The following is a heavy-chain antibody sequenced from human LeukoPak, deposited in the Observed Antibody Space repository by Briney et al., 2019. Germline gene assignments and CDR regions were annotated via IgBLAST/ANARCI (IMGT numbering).Heavy chain of an antibody. CDR1: GYTFTNYG. Sequence: SVKLSCTASGYTFTNYGISWVRQAPGHGLEWMGWISAHNGNIKYAQNLQGRVTMTTDTSTSAAYMELRSLRSADTAVYYCARDLFVVAFDYWGQGTLVTVSS. J-gene: IGHJ4*02. V-gene: IGHV1-18*01. CDR3: ARDLFVVAFDY. CDR2: ISAHNGNI. D-gene: IGHD2-15*01.